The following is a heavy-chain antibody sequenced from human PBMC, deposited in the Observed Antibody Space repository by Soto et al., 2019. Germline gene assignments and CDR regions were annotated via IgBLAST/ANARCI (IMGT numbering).Heavy chain of an antibody. D-gene: IGHD3-22*01. CDR1: GFTFSNAW. CDR3: TTDPVTMIVVIPSSG. V-gene: IGHV3-15*07. Sequence: PGGSLRLSCAASGFTFSNAWMNWVRQAPGKGLEWVGRIKSKTEGGTTDYAAPVKGRFTISRDDSKNTLYLQMNSLKTEDTAVYYCTTDPVTMIVVIPSSGWGQGTLVTVSS. CDR2: IKSKTEGGTT. J-gene: IGHJ4*02.